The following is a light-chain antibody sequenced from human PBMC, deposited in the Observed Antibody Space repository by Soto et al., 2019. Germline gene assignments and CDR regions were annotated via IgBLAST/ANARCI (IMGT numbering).Light chain of an antibody. CDR2: DAS. J-gene: IGKJ2*03. CDR3: QQTYSTLNS. V-gene: IGKV3-11*01. CDR1: QSVSSY. Sequence: EIVLTQSPATLSLSPGERATLSCRASQSVSSYLAWYQQKPGQAPRLLIYDASNRATGIPARFSGSGSGTDFTLTISSLEPEDFAVYYCQQTYSTLNSFGQGTKLEI.